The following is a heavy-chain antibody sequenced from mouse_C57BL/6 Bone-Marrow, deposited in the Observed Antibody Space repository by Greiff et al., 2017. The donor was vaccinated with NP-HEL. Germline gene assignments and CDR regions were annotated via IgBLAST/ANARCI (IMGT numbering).Heavy chain of an antibody. CDR3: AREDYYSNYVSFAY. J-gene: IGHJ3*01. D-gene: IGHD2-5*01. Sequence: QVQLQQPGAELVKPGASVKLSCKASGYTFTSYWMHWVKQRPGRGLERIGRIDPNSGGTKYNEKFKSKATLTVDKPSSTAYMQLSSLTSEDSAVYYCAREDYYSNYVSFAYWGQGTLVTVSA. CDR1: GYTFTSYW. CDR2: IDPNSGGT. V-gene: IGHV1-72*01.